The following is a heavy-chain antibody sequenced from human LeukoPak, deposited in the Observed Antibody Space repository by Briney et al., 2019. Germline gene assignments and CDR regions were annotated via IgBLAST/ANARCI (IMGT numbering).Heavy chain of an antibody. CDR1: GFTFDADW. V-gene: IGHV3-15*01. CDR3: ARPLMSSSSLGYYYGMDV. J-gene: IGHJ6*02. CDR2: IRTKTDGGTT. D-gene: IGHD6-6*01. Sequence: GGSLRLSCAASGFTFDADWMNWFRQAPGKGLEWVGLIRTKTDGGTTDNATPVKGRFAISRDDSRNMLFLQMNSLKTEDTGVYYCARPLMSSSSLGYYYGMDVWGQGTTVTVSS.